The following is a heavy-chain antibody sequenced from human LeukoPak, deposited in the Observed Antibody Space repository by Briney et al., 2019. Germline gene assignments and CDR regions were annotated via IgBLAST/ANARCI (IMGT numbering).Heavy chain of an antibody. Sequence: PSETLSLTCTVSGGSISGYYWSWIRQPPGKGLGWIGYIYYSGSTNYNPSLKSRVTLSVDTSKNQFSLKLTSVTAADTAVYYCARGYYDSSGYYLAAYWGQGTLVTVSS. V-gene: IGHV4-59*01. CDR1: GGSISGYY. CDR2: IYYSGST. D-gene: IGHD3-22*01. CDR3: ARGYYDSSGYYLAAY. J-gene: IGHJ4*02.